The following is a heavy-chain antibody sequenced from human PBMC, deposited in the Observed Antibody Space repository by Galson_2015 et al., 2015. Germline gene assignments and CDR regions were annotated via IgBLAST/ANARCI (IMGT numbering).Heavy chain of an antibody. CDR1: GRTFSSYA. CDR2: IIPIFGTA. J-gene: IGHJ6*02. Sequence: SVKVSCKASGRTFSSYAISWVRQAPGQGLEWMGGIIPIFGTANYAQKFQGRVTITADESTSTAYMELSSLRSEDTAVYYCARARGDRYSSSWVHYYYGMDVWGQGTAVTVSS. V-gene: IGHV1-69*13. D-gene: IGHD6-13*01. CDR3: ARARGDRYSSSWVHYYYGMDV.